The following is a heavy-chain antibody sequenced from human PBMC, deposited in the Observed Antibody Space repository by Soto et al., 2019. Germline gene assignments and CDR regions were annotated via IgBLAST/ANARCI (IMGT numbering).Heavy chain of an antibody. V-gene: IGHV3-48*04. CDR3: ATEPFDY. Sequence: EVQLVESGGGVMQPGGSLRLSCAASGLDFGVYPMNWVRQAPGKGLEWVSYIGARGFPIYYADSVRGRFAMSRDNANNSVFLQMASLRAEDTAQYFCATEPFDYWGRGALVTVSS. J-gene: IGHJ4*02. CDR2: IGARGFPI. CDR1: GLDFGVYP.